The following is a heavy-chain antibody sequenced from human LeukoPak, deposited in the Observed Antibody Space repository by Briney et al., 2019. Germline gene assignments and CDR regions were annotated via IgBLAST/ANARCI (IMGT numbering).Heavy chain of an antibody. V-gene: IGHV4-59*01. Sequence: SETLCLTCTVSGGSISSYYWSWIRQPPGKGLEWIGYIYYSGSTNYNPSLKSRVTISVDTSKNQFSLKLSSVTAADTAVYYCARDCSGGSCFDYWGQGTLVTVSS. CDR1: GGSISSYY. CDR3: ARDCSGGSCFDY. J-gene: IGHJ4*02. D-gene: IGHD2-15*01. CDR2: IYYSGST.